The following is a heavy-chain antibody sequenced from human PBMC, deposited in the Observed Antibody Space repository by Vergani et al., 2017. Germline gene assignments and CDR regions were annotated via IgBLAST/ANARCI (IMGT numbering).Heavy chain of an antibody. CDR3: ARGLSDYYGSGSFPNDDY. D-gene: IGHD3-10*01. V-gene: IGHV1-18*01. Sequence: QVQLVQSGAEVKTPGASVKVSCKASGYTFTSYGISWVRQAPGQGLEWMGWISAYNGNTNYAQKLQGRVTMTTDTSTSTAYMELRSLRSDDTAVYYCARGLSDYYGSGSFPNDDYWGQGTLVTVSS. CDR1: GYTFTSYG. CDR2: ISAYNGNT. J-gene: IGHJ4*02.